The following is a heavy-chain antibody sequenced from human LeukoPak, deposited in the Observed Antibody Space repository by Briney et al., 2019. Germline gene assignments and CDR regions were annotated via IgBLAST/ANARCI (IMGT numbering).Heavy chain of an antibody. V-gene: IGHV3-21*06. CDR1: GFTFSSYS. CDR2: ISSSSSYI. CDR3: ARGSVVRGLYWFDP. D-gene: IGHD3-10*01. Sequence: GGSLRLSCAASGFTFSSYSMNWVRQAPGKGLEWVSFISSSSSYIYYADSVKGRFTISRDNAKNSLYLQMNSLRAEDTALYYCARGSVVRGLYWFDPWGQGTLVTVSS. J-gene: IGHJ5*02.